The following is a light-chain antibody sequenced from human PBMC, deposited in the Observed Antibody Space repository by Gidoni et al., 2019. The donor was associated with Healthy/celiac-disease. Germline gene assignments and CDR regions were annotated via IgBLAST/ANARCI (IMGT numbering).Light chain of an antibody. CDR1: QSISSY. J-gene: IGKJ4*01. CDR2: AAS. Sequence: DIQMTQSPSSLSASVGDRVTITCRASQSISSYLNWYQQKPGKAPNLMIYAASSLQSGVPSRFSGSGGGTDFTITISSLQPEDFATYYCQQSYSTLALTFGGGTKVEIK. CDR3: QQSYSTLALT. V-gene: IGKV1-39*01.